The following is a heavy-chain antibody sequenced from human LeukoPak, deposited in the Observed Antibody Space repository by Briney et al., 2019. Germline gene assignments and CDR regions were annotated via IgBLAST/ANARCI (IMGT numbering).Heavy chain of an antibody. J-gene: IGHJ5*02. V-gene: IGHV1-18*01. Sequence: ASVKVSCKASGYTFTSYGISWVRQAPGQGLEWMGWISAYNDNTNYAQKLQGRVTMTTDTSTSTAYMELRSLRSDDTAVYYCARAGGSPARGYNWFDPWGQGTLVTVSS. CDR3: ARAGGSPARGYNWFDP. CDR1: GYTFTSYG. D-gene: IGHD6-6*01. CDR2: ISAYNDNT.